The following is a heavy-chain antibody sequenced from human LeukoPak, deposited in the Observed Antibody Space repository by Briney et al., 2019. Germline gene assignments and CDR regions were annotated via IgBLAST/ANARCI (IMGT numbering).Heavy chain of an antibody. D-gene: IGHD6-19*01. CDR2: IFYSGIT. CDR3: ARIETYSSGWYDAFFDY. V-gene: IGHV4-59*01. J-gene: IGHJ4*02. Sequence: SETLSLTCTVSGDSITSYFWSWIRQPPGKGLEWVGYIFYSGITNYNPSLKSRVTISVDTSKNQFSLKLSSVTAADTAVYYCARIETYSSGWYDAFFDYWGQGTLVSV. CDR1: GDSITSYF.